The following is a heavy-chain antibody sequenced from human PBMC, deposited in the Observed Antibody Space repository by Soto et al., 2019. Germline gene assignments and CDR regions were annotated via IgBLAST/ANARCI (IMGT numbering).Heavy chain of an antibody. Sequence: SETLSLTCTVSGGSVSSFHWSWIRQSPGKGLEWIGYVFYTGNTKYNPALKRRVTISVDTSKKQFSLKLSAVSAVDTGLYYCARSYSGTFYCYDIWGQGILVTVSS. D-gene: IGHD1-26*01. CDR3: ARSYSGTFYCYDI. CDR2: VFYTGNT. CDR1: GGSVSSFH. V-gene: IGHV4-59*02. J-gene: IGHJ4*02.